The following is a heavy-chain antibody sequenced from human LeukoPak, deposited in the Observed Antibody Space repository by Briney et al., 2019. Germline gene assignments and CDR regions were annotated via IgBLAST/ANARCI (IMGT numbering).Heavy chain of an antibody. J-gene: IGHJ4*02. CDR3: ATDPSGDTPP. V-gene: IGHV3-21*01. CDR2: TIGDSTYT. D-gene: IGHD1-26*01. Sequence: GGSLRLSCTASGFTFSTYTMNWVRQAPGKGLEWVSSTIGDSTYTYYADSVRGRFTISRDNAKHSLYLQMNSLRAEDTAVYYCATDPSGDTPPWGRGILVTVSS. CDR1: GFTFSTYT.